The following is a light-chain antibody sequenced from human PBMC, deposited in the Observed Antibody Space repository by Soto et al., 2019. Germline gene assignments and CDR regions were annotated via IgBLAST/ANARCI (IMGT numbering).Light chain of an antibody. CDR2: WAS. J-gene: IGKJ3*01. Sequence: IVMTQSPDSLAVSLGERATINCKSSQSVLYSSNNKNYLAWYQQKPGQPPKLFIYWASTREPGVPDRFSGSGSGTDVTLTISSLQAEDVAVYYCQQYYSTPLTFGPGTKVDIK. CDR1: QSVLYSSNNKNY. CDR3: QQYYSTPLT. V-gene: IGKV4-1*01.